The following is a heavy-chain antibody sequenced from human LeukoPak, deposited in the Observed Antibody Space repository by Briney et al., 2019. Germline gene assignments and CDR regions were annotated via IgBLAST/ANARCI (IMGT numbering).Heavy chain of an antibody. CDR2: ISWNSGNI. J-gene: IGHJ3*02. V-gene: IGHV3-9*03. CDR1: GFRFDDYA. CDR3: ARTYSGYVYDAFDI. Sequence: PGGSLRLSFAASGFRFDDYAMHWVRQAPGKGLEWVSGISWNSGNIGYADSVRGRFTISRDNSKNTLYLQMGSLRAEDMAVYYCARTYSGYVYDAFDIWGQGTMVTVSS. D-gene: IGHD5-12*01.